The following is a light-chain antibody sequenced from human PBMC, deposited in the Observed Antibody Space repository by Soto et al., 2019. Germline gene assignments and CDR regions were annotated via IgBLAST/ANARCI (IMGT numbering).Light chain of an antibody. CDR2: GAS. CDR1: QGIGTW. V-gene: IGKV1-12*01. CDR3: QQTHSFPFT. J-gene: IGKJ5*01. Sequence: DIQMTQSPSSVSASVGDRVTITCRASQGIGTWLGWYQQKPGKAPNLLIYGASSLQSGVPSRFSASGSGTDFTLTITSLQPEDFATYYCQQTHSFPFTFGQGTQLEN.